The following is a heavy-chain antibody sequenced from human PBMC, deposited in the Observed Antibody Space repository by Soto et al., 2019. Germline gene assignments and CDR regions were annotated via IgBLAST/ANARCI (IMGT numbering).Heavy chain of an antibody. CDR3: ARASGYVSGWYHDY. CDR2: LIPILGTT. CDR1: GGTFSSDA. Sequence: SVKVSCKASGGTFSSDAVNWVRQAPGQGLEWMGGLIPILGTTHYAQKFQGRVTITADESTNTAYMELSSLRSDDTAVYYCARASGYVSGWYHDYWGQGTRVTVSS. J-gene: IGHJ4*02. V-gene: IGHV1-69*13. D-gene: IGHD6-19*01.